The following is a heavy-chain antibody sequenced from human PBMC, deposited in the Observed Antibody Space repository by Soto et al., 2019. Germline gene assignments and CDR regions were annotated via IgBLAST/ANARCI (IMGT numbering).Heavy chain of an antibody. CDR3: AGGDSSGYYYGY. D-gene: IGHD3-22*01. Sequence: SETLSLTCTVSGGPVSNSNYYWNWIRQPPGKGLEWIAYVYYSGTTNYNPSLKSRVTISVDTSKNQFSLKLSSVTAADTAVYYCAGGDSSGYYYGYWGQGTLVTVSS. CDR1: GGPVSNSNYY. V-gene: IGHV4-61*01. J-gene: IGHJ4*02. CDR2: VYYSGTT.